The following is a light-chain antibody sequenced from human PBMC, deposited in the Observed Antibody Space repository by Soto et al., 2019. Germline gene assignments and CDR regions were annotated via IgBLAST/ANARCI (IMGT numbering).Light chain of an antibody. Sequence: EIGFTQSLSTLSLSRSERATLSCRASQSVSSYLAWYQQKPGQAPRLLIYGASSRATGIPDRFSGSGSGTDFTLTISRLEPEDFAVYYCQQYGSSRTFGQGTKVDIK. CDR2: GAS. J-gene: IGKJ1*01. CDR3: QQYGSSRT. CDR1: QSVSSY. V-gene: IGKV3-20*01.